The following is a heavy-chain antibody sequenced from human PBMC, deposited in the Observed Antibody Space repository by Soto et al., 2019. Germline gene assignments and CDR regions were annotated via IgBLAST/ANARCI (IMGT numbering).Heavy chain of an antibody. CDR1: GITLTRSG. D-gene: IGHD3-10*01. CDR2: IIVGGRTT. Sequence: GGSRRSPCEPSGITLTRSGMSWFRRAPGKGLGGVSAIIVGGRTTYYARSAKGRFTFFRANSKKTLSLSMHSLRAEDTAVYYGAKGKSGVRGGYDPWGQGTLVTVSS. CDR3: AKGKSGVRGGYDP. V-gene: IGHV3-23*01. J-gene: IGHJ5*02.